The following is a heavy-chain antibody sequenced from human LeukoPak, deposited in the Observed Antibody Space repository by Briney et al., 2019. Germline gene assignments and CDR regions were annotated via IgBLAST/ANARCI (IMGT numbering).Heavy chain of an antibody. V-gene: IGHV4-39*01. CDR3: ARQAVLLWFGEFDY. J-gene: IGHJ4*02. Sequence: SETLSLTCTVSGGSISSSSYYWGWIRQPPGKGLEWIGSIYYSGSTYYNPSLKSRVTISVDTSKNQFSLKLSSVTAADTAVYYCARQAVLLWFGEFDYWGQGTLVTVSP. CDR1: GGSISSSSYY. CDR2: IYYSGST. D-gene: IGHD3-10*01.